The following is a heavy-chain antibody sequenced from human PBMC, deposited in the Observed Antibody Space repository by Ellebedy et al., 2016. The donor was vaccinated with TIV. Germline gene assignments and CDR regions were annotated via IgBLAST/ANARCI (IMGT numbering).Heavy chain of an antibody. V-gene: IGHV2-70*01. CDR1: GFSLSTSGMC. CDR3: ARTKDSGWTGNWFDP. CDR2: IDWDDDK. Sequence: SGPTLVXPTQTLTLTCTFSGFSLSTSGMCVSWIRQPPGKALEWLALIDWDDDKYYSTSLKTRLTISKDTSKNQVVLTMTNMDPVDTATYYCARTKDSGWTGNWFDPWGQGTLVTVSS. D-gene: IGHD6-19*01. J-gene: IGHJ5*02.